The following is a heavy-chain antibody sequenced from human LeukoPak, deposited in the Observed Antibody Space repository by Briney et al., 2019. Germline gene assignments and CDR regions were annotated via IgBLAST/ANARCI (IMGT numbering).Heavy chain of an antibody. CDR1: GYSFTSYW. V-gene: IGHV5-51*01. J-gene: IGHJ6*02. CDR3: ARSSGVGATPYYYGMDV. CDR2: IYPGDSDT. D-gene: IGHD1-26*01. Sequence: GESLKISCKGSGYSFTSYWIGWVRQMPGKGLEWMGIIYPGDSDTRYSPSFQGQVTISADKSISTAYLQWSSLKASDTAMYYCARSSGVGATPYYYGMDVWGQGXTXTVSS.